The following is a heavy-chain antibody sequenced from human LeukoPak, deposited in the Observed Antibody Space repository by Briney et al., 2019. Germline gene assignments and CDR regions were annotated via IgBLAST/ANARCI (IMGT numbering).Heavy chain of an antibody. J-gene: IGHJ4*02. Sequence: SETLSLTCTVSGGSISSSSYYWGWIRQPPGKGLEWIGSIYYSGSTYYNPSLKSRVTISVDTSKNQFSLKLSSVTAEDTAVYYCARDKPYDSSGMAYWGQGTLVTVSS. CDR2: IYYSGST. CDR1: GGSISSSSYY. CDR3: ARDKPYDSSGMAY. D-gene: IGHD3-22*01. V-gene: IGHV4-39*01.